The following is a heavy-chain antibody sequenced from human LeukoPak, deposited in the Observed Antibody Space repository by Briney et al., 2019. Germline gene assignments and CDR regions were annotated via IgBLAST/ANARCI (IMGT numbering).Heavy chain of an antibody. D-gene: IGHD1-26*01. J-gene: IGHJ6*03. CDR2: INSDGSST. V-gene: IGHV3-74*01. CDR1: GFTFSSYG. Sequence: GGSLRLSCAASGFTFSSYGMTWVRQAPGKGLVWVSRINSDGSSTSYADSVKGRFTISRDNAKNTLYLQMNSLRAEDTAVYYCARVSSGSYFGYYYYYMDVWGKGTTVTVSS. CDR3: ARVSSGSYFGYYYYYMDV.